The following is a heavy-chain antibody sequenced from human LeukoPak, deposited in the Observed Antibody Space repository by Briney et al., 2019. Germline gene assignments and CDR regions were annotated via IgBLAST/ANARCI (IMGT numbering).Heavy chain of an antibody. V-gene: IGHV1-69*05. CDR1: GGTFSSYA. CDR3: ARGISGSYTADY. Sequence: SSVKVSCKASGGTFSSYAISWVRQAPGQGLEWMGGIIPIFGTANYAQKVQGRVTITTDESTSTAYMELSSLRSEDTAVYYCARGISGSYTADYWGQGTLVTVSS. J-gene: IGHJ4*02. CDR2: IIPIFGTA. D-gene: IGHD1-26*01.